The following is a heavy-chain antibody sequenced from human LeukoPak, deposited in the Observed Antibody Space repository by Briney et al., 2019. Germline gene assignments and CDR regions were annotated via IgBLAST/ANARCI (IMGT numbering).Heavy chain of an antibody. D-gene: IGHD3-9*01. J-gene: IGHJ4*02. Sequence: PSETLSLTCAVYGGSFSGYYWGWFRQPPGKGLEWIGEINHSGSTNYNPSLKSRVTISVDTSKNQFSLKLSSVTAADTAVYYCARGSFSTPGYNILTGYKYWGQGTLVTVSS. CDR2: INHSGST. V-gene: IGHV4-34*01. CDR1: GGSFSGYY. CDR3: ARGSFSTPGYNILTGYKY.